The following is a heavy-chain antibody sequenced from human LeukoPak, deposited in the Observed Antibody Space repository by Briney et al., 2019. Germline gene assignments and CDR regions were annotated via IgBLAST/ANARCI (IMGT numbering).Heavy chain of an antibody. D-gene: IGHD4-17*01. Sequence: GGSLRLSCAASGFTFSSYAMNWVRQAPGKGLEWVSSITSSGHSTYYADSAKGRFTISRDNSKNTLYLQMNSLRAEDTAVYYCAKYYGDYYYYYYMDVWGRATTVTVSS. CDR2: ITSSGHST. CDR1: GFTFSSYA. V-gene: IGHV3-23*01. J-gene: IGHJ6*03. CDR3: AKYYGDYYYYYYMDV.